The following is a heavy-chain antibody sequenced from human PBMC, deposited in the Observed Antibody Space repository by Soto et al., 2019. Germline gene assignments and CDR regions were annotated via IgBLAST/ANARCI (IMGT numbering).Heavy chain of an antibody. Sequence: PXECLKISGKASRHSFSTYWLSRVRQMPGKQLKWMGMVYPGDSEIRYSPPLQGQVTISADKSIGTAYLQWSSLRASDTATYYCATSSSSSGDYGDSFDYWGQGTLVPVSS. J-gene: IGHJ4*02. CDR3: ATSSSSSGDYGDSFDY. CDR2: VYPGDSEI. D-gene: IGHD4-17*01. V-gene: IGHV5-51*01. CDR1: RHSFSTYW.